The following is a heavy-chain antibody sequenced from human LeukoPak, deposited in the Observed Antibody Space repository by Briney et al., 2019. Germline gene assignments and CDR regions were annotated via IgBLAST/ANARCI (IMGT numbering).Heavy chain of an antibody. V-gene: IGHV3-7*01. CDR1: GFTFSNYW. Sequence: GGSLRLSCAASGFTFSNYWMSWVRQAPGKGLEWVANIKQDGSEKYYVDSVKGRFTISRDNAKNSLYLQMNSPRAEDTAVYYCAREGAGITGTTADYWGQGTLVTVSS. CDR3: AREGAGITGTTADY. D-gene: IGHD1-20*01. CDR2: IKQDGSEK. J-gene: IGHJ4*02.